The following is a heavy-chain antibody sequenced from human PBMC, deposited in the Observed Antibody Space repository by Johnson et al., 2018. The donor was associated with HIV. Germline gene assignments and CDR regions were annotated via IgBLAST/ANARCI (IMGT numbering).Heavy chain of an antibody. D-gene: IGHD6-13*01. CDR3: AKDIAAAGNDAFDI. Sequence: QVQLVESGGGVVQPGRSLRLSCAASGFTFSSYGMHWVRQAPGKGLEWVAVIWYDGSNKYYADSVKGRFTISRDNSKNTLYLQMNSLRAEDTAVYYCAKDIAAAGNDAFDIWGQGTMVTVSS. CDR1: GFTFSSYG. J-gene: IGHJ3*02. CDR2: IWYDGSNK. V-gene: IGHV3-33*06.